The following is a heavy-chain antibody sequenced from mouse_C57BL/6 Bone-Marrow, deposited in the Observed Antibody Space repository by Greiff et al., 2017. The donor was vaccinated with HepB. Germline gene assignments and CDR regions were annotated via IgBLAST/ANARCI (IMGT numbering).Heavy chain of an antibody. CDR2: IWSDGST. V-gene: IGHV2-6-1*01. Sequence: QVQLKESGPGLVAPSQSLSITCTVSGFSLTSYGVHWVRQPPGKGLEWLVVIWSDGSTTYNSALKSRLSISKDNSKSQVFLKMNSLQTDDTAMYYCARQGVYYDYGGGAMDYWGQGTSVTVSS. CDR3: ARQGVYYDYGGGAMDY. J-gene: IGHJ4*01. CDR1: GFSLTSYG. D-gene: IGHD2-4*01.